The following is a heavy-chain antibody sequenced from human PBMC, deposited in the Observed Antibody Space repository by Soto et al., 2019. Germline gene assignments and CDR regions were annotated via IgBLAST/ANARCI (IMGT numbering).Heavy chain of an antibody. D-gene: IGHD2-2*01. J-gene: IGHJ6*02. CDR1: GGTFSSYA. CDR2: IIPIFGTA. Sequence: QVQLVQSGAEVKKPGSSVKVSCKASGGTFSSYAISWVRQAPGQGLEWMGGIIPIFGTANYAQKFQGRVTITADESTSTAYMELSSLRSEGTAVYYCARGPYCSSTSCYESVYYYGMDVWGQGTTVTVSS. CDR3: ARGPYCSSTSCYESVYYYGMDV. V-gene: IGHV1-69*01.